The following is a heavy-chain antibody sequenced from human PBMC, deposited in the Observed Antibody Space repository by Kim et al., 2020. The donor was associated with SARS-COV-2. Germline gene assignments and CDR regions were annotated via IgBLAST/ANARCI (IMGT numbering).Heavy chain of an antibody. D-gene: IGHD1-26*01. V-gene: IGHV5-10-1*01. CDR2: IDPSDSYT. CDR1: GYSFTSYW. CDR3: ARSVGAPDDAFDI. Sequence: GESLKISCKGSGYSFTSYWISWVRQMPGKGLEWMGRIDPSDSYTNYSPSFQGHVTISADESISTAYLQWSSLKASDTAMYYCARSVGAPDDAFDIWGQGTMVTVSS. J-gene: IGHJ3*02.